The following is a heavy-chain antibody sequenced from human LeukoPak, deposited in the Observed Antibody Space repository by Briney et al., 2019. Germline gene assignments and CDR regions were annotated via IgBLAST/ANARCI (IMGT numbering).Heavy chain of an antibody. CDR2: IYYSGST. CDR1: GGSISSGDYY. D-gene: IGHD6-13*01. V-gene: IGHV4-30-4*01. Sequence: SETLSLTCTVSGGSISSGDYYWSWIRQPPGKGLEWIGYIYYSGSTYYNPSLKSRVTISVDTSKNQFSLKLSSVTAADTAVYYCARGIGSSRRSDYWGQGTLVTVSS. CDR3: ARGIGSSRRSDY. J-gene: IGHJ4*02.